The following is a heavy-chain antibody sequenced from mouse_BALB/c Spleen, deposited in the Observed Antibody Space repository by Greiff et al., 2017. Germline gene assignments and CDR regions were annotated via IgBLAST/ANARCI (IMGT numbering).Heavy chain of an antibody. CDR1: GFSLSTSGMG. CDR3: ARIEGGNYPYYYAMDY. V-gene: IGHV8-8*01. CDR2: IWWDDDK. J-gene: IGHJ4*01. D-gene: IGHD2-1*01. Sequence: QVTLKVSGPGILQPSQTLSLTCSFSGFSLSTSGMGVGWIRQPSGKGLEWLAHIWWDDDKRYNPALKSRLTISKDTSSNQVFLKIASVDTADTATYYCARIEGGNYPYYYAMDYWGQGTSVTVSS.